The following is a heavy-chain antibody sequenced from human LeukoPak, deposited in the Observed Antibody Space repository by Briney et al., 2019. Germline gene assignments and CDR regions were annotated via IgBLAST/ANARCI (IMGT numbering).Heavy chain of an antibody. CDR1: GYTFTGYY. Sequence: GASVKVSCKASGYTFTGYYMHWVRQAPGQGLEWMGWINPNSGGTNNAQKFQGRVTMTRDTSISTAYMELSRLRSDDTAVYYCARDRRTVVTRYYFDYWGQGTLVTVSS. D-gene: IGHD4-23*01. CDR2: INPNSGGT. V-gene: IGHV1-2*02. CDR3: ARDRRTVVTRYYFDY. J-gene: IGHJ4*02.